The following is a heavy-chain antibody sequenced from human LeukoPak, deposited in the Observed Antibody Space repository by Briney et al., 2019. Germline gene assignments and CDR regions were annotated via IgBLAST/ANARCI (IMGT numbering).Heavy chain of an antibody. CDR1: GGSFSGYY. CDR2: INHSGST. Sequence: SETLSPTCAVYGGSFSGYYWSWIRQPPGKGLEWIGEINHSGSTNYNPSLKSRVTISVDTSKNQFSLKLSSVTAADTAVYYCARRDCSSTSCSKVYDYWGQGTLVTVSS. V-gene: IGHV4-34*01. CDR3: ARRDCSSTSCSKVYDY. D-gene: IGHD2-2*01. J-gene: IGHJ4*02.